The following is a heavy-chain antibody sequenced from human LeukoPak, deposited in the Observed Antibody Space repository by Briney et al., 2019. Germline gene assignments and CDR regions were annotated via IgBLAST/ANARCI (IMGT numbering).Heavy chain of an antibody. V-gene: IGHV4-61*01. CDR2: IYNGVNT. J-gene: IGHJ5*02. CDR1: GASVSSASY. CDR3: AGSRAFNSGAFDP. Sequence: PSQTLSLTCTVSGASVSSASYWTWIRQPPGQGVEWIAHIYNGVNTNYNPSLKSRVTISVDTSKNQLSLRLNSVTAADTAVYYCAGSRAFNSGAFDPWGQGSLVTVSS. D-gene: IGHD1-26*01.